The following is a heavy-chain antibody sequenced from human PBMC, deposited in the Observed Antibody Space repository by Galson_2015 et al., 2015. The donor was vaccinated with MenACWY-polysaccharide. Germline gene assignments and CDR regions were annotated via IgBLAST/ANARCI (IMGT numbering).Heavy chain of an antibody. CDR1: DYSIRSGYL. D-gene: IGHD1-26*01. V-gene: IGHV4-38-2*01. CDR3: ARVEKYSGSFYILY. CDR2: IFHSGTT. Sequence: ETLSLTCAVSDYSIRSGYLWGWIRRPPGKGLEWIASIFHSGTTYYNPSLKSRVTISVDTSKNQFSLKLSSVTAADTAVYYCARVEKYSGSFYILYWGQGTLVTVSS. J-gene: IGHJ4*02.